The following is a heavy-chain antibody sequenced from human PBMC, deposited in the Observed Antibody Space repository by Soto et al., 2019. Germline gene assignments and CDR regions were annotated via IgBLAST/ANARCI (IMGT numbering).Heavy chain of an antibody. J-gene: IGHJ6*02. CDR1: GFTFSSYG. Sequence: QVQLVESGGGVVQPGRSLRLSCAASGFTFSSYGMHWVRQAPGKGLEWVAVIWYDGSNKYYADSVKGRFTISRDNSKNTLYLQMNSLRAEDTAVYYCVRDDRRAYYYGIYGMDVWGQGTTVTVSS. V-gene: IGHV3-33*01. D-gene: IGHD3-10*01. CDR3: VRDDRRAYYYGIYGMDV. CDR2: IWYDGSNK.